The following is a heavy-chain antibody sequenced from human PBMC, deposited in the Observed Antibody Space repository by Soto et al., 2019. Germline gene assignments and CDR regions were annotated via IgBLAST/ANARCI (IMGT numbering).Heavy chain of an antibody. V-gene: IGHV4-34*01. J-gene: IGHJ4*02. Sequence: PSETLSLTCAVYGGSFSGYYWSWIRQPPGKGLEWIGEINHSGSTNYNPSLKSRVTISVDTSKNQFSLKLSSVTAADTAVYYCASAGGLHLGELSSHPFDYWGQGTLVTVSS. CDR1: GGSFSGYY. D-gene: IGHD3-16*02. CDR2: INHSGST. CDR3: ASAGGLHLGELSSHPFDY.